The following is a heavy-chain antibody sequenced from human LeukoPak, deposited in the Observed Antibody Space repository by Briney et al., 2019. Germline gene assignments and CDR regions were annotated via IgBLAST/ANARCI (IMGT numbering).Heavy chain of an antibody. V-gene: IGHV4-34*01. CDR2: INHSGST. CDR3: ASPKHYYDSSGYSGAFDI. J-gene: IGHJ3*02. Sequence: PSETLSLTCAVYGGSFSGYYWSWIRQPPGKGLEWIGEINHSGSTNYNPCLKSRVTISVDTSKNHFSLKLSSVTAADTAVYYCASPKHYYDSSGYSGAFDIWGQGTMVTVSS. D-gene: IGHD3-22*01. CDR1: GGSFSGYY.